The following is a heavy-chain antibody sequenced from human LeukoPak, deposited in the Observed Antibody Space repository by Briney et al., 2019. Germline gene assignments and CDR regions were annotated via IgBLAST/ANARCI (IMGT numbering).Heavy chain of an antibody. Sequence: PSETLSRTCSGSGGSISSFNWWRWVPQSPREGLEWIREIPQSGSTNYNPSLKGRVTTSVDRSKNQVSLKLSSMTTADAAVYYCARKRENRYDSSDYEVGEFDSWGQGTLVTVSS. V-gene: IGHV4-4*02. CDR3: ARKRENRYDSSDYEVGEFDS. J-gene: IGHJ4*02. D-gene: IGHD3-22*01. CDR1: GGSISSFNW. CDR2: IPQSGST.